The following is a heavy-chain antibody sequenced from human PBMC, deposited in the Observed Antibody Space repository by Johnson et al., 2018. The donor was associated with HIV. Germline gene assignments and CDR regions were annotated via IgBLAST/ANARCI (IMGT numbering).Heavy chain of an antibody. CDR2: IGTAGDT. Sequence: VQLVESGGGLVQPGGSLRLSCAASGFTFSSYDMHWVRQATGKGLEWVSAIGTAGDTYYPGSVKGRFTISRENAKNSLYLQMNSLRAEDTAVYYCARTPIRTSDTGAFDIWGQGTMVTVSS. CDR1: GFTFSSYD. V-gene: IGHV3-13*01. D-gene: IGHD2-15*01. J-gene: IGHJ3*02. CDR3: ARTPIRTSDTGAFDI.